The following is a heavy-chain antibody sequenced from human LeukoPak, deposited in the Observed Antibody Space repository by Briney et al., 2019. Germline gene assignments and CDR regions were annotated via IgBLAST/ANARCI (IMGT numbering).Heavy chain of an antibody. CDR3: ARHGPYDIHNWFDP. J-gene: IGHJ5*02. V-gene: IGHV4-4*07. Sequence: SETLSLTCTVSGGSISSYYWSWIRQPAGKGLEWIGRIYTSGSTNYNPSLKSRVTMSVDTSKNQFSLKLSSVTAADTAVYYCARHGPYDIHNWFDPWGQGTLVTVSS. CDR2: IYTSGST. D-gene: IGHD3-9*01. CDR1: GGSISSYY.